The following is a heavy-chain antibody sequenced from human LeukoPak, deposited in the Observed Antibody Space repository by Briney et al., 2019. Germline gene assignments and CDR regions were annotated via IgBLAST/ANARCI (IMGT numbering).Heavy chain of an antibody. CDR3: ARGVTGIYYYYYMDT. J-gene: IGHJ6*03. D-gene: IGHD3-10*01. CDR1: GYTFTNYA. V-gene: IGHV1-18*01. CDR2: ISAYNGNT. Sequence: ASVKVSCKASGYTFTNYAISWVRQAPGQGLEWVGWISAYNGNTNYAQKLQGRVTMTTDTTTSTAYMELSRLSSDDTAVYYCARGVTGIYYYYYMDTWGKGTTVTVSS.